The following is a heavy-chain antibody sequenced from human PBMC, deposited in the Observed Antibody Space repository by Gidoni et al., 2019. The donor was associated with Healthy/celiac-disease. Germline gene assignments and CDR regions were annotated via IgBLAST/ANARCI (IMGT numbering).Heavy chain of an antibody. J-gene: IGHJ3*02. CDR3: AKNRMVTARDAFDI. Sequence: VQLLELGGGLVQHGGSVILFCAASVLTFRSFAMSGVRQAPGKGLGWVAAISGSGGSTYYADSVKGRFTISRDNSKNTLYLQMNSLRAEDTAVYYCAKNRMVTARDAFDIWGQGTMVTVSS. V-gene: IGHV3-23*01. D-gene: IGHD2-21*02. CDR2: ISGSGGST. CDR1: VLTFRSFA.